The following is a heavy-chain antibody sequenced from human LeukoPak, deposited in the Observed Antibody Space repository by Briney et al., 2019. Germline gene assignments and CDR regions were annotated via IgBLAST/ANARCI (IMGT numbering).Heavy chain of an antibody. D-gene: IGHD5-12*01. V-gene: IGHV3-23*01. CDR3: AALMRGPTGYSGYGGEDY. CDR2: ITGSGGST. CDR1: GFTFSNYA. Sequence: RGGSLRLSCAASGFTFSNYAITWVRQAQGKGLQWVSVITGSGGSTYYADSVKGRFAISRDNSKKPLYLQMNSLRAEETAVYYCAALMRGPTGYSGYGGEDYWGQGTLVTVSS. J-gene: IGHJ4*02.